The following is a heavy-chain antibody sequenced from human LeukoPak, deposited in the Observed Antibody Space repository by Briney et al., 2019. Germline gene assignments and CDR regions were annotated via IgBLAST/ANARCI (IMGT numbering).Heavy chain of an antibody. CDR3: ARTTYYYDSSGYDYFDY. J-gene: IGHJ4*02. Sequence: SQTLSLTCAISGDSVSSSSAAWNWIRQSPSRGLEWLGRTYYRSKWYNDYAVSVKSRITINPDTSKNQFSLQLNSVTPEDTAVYYCARTTYYYDSSGYDYFDYWGQGTLVTVSS. V-gene: IGHV6-1*01. CDR1: GDSVSSSSAA. CDR2: TYYRSKWYN. D-gene: IGHD3-22*01.